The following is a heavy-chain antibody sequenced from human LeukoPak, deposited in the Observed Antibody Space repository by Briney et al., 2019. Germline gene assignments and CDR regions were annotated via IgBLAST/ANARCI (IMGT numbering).Heavy chain of an antibody. V-gene: IGHV1-46*01. CDR2: INPSGGST. CDR1: GYTFTSYY. Sequence: ASVKVSCKVSGYTFTSYYMHWVRQAPGQGLEWMGIINPSGGSTTYAQKFQGRVTMTRDTSTSTVYMELSSLRSEDTAVYYCARDPLVDGTWYLYFDYWGQGTLVTVSS. J-gene: IGHJ4*02. D-gene: IGHD2-2*01. CDR3: ARDPLVDGTWYLYFDY.